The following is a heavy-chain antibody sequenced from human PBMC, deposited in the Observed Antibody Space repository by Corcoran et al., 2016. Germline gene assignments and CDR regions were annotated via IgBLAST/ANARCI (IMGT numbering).Heavy chain of an antibody. V-gene: IGHV4-59*01. J-gene: IGHJ6*02. CDR2: IYYSGST. CDR3: ARKGGYSGGWYGRFHAMDV. CDR1: GGSISNYY. Sequence: QVQLQESGPGLVKPSETLSLTCAVSGGSISNYYWSWIRQPPGKGLEWIGYIYYSGSTNYNPSLKSRVTISVDTSKNQFSLKLSSVTAADTAVYYCARKGGYSGGWYGRFHAMDVWGQGTTVTVSS. D-gene: IGHD6-19*01.